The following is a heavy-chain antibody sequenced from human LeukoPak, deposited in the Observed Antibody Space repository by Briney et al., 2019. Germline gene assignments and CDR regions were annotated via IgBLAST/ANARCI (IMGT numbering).Heavy chain of an antibody. CDR1: GYTFTSYY. D-gene: IGHD5-18*01. CDR3: ARDRIQLWAFDY. V-gene: IGHV1-46*01. CDR2: INPSGGST. J-gene: IGHJ4*02. Sequence: ASVKVSCKASGYTFTSYYMHWVRQAPGQGLEWMGIINPSGGSTSYAQKFQGRVTMTRDTSTSTVYMELSSLRSEDTAMYYCARDRIQLWAFDYWGQGTLVTVSS.